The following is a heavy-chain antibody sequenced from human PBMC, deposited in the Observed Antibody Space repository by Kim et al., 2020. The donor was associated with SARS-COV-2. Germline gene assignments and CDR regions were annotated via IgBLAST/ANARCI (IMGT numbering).Heavy chain of an antibody. CDR3: AHLSSSNGPPPYVDV. V-gene: IGHV3-64*01. CDR2: ITRNGGTT. J-gene: IGHJ6*03. CDR1: GFTFSTYT. Sequence: GGSLRLSCAASGFTFSTYTMHWVRQAPGKGLEYVSGITRNGGTTYYANSVKGRCTISREHSRKTLYLQMDSLRAEDMAVYYCAHLSSSNGPPPYVDVWGTGTTVTVSS. D-gene: IGHD6-13*01.